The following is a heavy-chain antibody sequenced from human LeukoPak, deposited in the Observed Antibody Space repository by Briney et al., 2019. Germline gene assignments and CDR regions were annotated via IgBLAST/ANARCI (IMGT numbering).Heavy chain of an antibody. D-gene: IGHD4-11*01. CDR1: GFTFSDYY. CDR2: IYHSGRT. J-gene: IGHJ6*03. Sequence: GSLRLSCAASGFTFSDYYMSWIRQAPGKGLEWIGSIYHSGRTFYNPSLKSRVTISVDTSKNQFSLKLTSVTAADTAVYYCAREVNSNRYYYYYMDVWGKGTTVTISS. V-gene: IGHV4-38-2*02. CDR3: AREVNSNRYYYYYMDV.